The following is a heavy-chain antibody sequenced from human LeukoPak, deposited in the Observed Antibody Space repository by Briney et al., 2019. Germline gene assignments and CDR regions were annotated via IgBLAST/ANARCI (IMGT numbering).Heavy chain of an antibody. J-gene: IGHJ4*02. CDR2: IHYRGPT. V-gene: IGHV4-39*07. CDR3: AREGSGYSTNFDY. D-gene: IGHD3-3*01. Sequence: IGSIHYRGPTYYTPSLLSRGTISVDTSKNQFSLKLNSVTAADTAVYFCAREGSGYSTNFDYWGQGTLVTVSS.